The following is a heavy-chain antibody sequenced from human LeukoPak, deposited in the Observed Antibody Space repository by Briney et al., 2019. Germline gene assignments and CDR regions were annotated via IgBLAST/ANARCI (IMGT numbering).Heavy chain of an antibody. CDR3: ARGLGMITFGGVRTRGNWFDP. V-gene: IGHV4-34*01. CDR2: INHSGST. J-gene: IGHJ5*02. D-gene: IGHD3-16*01. CDR1: GGSFSGYY. Sequence: PSETLSLTCAVYGGSFSGYYWSWIRQPPGKGPEWIGEINHSGSTNYNPSLKSRVTISVDTSKNQFSLKLSSVTAADTAVYYCARGLGMITFGGVRTRGNWFDPWGQGTLVTVSS.